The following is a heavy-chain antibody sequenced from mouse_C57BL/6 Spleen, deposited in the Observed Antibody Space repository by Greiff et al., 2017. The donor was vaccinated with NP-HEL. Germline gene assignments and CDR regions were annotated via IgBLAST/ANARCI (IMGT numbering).Heavy chain of an antibody. D-gene: IGHD1-1*01. J-gene: IGHJ1*03. CDR2: ILPGSGST. CDR1: GYTFTGYW. Sequence: QVQLQQSGAELMKPGASVKLSCKATGYTFTGYWIEWVKQRPGHGLEWIGEILPGSGSTNYNEKFKGKATFTADTSSNTAYMQLSSLTTEDSAIYYCARGAYYYGSRYWYFDVWGTGTTVTVSS. V-gene: IGHV1-9*01. CDR3: ARGAYYYGSRYWYFDV.